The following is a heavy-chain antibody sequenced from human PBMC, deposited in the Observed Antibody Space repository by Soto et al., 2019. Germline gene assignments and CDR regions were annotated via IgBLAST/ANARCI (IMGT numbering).Heavy chain of an antibody. J-gene: IGHJ5*01. D-gene: IGHD3-22*01. V-gene: IGHV3-30*03. Sequence: HVQLVESGGGVVQPGRSLRLTCAASGFTFSSSGMHWVRQAPGKGREWVALIAYDGSKTYYGDSVRGRFTISRDTSENTLFLQMNSLRAEDTAVYYCARWVGGSMFDNSGKYDSWGQGALVTVSS. CDR3: ARWVGGSMFDNSGKYDS. CDR2: IAYDGSKT. CDR1: GFTFSSSG.